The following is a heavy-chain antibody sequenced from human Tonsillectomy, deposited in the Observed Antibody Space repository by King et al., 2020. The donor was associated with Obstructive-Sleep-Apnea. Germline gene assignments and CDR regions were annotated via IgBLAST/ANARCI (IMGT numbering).Heavy chain of an antibody. CDR3: ARGLGSSYDSRVWFDP. Sequence: VQLQESGPGLVKPSETLSLTCTVSGGSISSYYWSWIRQPPGKGLEWIGYIYYSGSTNYNPSLKSRVTISVDTSKNQLSLKLSSVTAADTAVYYCARGLGSSYDSRVWFDPWGQGTLVTVSS. V-gene: IGHV4-59*01. CDR1: GGSISSYY. CDR2: IYYSGST. D-gene: IGHD3-22*01. J-gene: IGHJ5*02.